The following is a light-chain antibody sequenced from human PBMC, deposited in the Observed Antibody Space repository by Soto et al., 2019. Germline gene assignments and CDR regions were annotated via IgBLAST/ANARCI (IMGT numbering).Light chain of an antibody. CDR1: QSVSSSY. Sequence: EIVLTQSPGTLSLSPGERATLSCRASQSVSSSYLAWYQQRPGQGPRLLIYGASTRATGIPDRFSGSGSGTDFTLTITRLEPEDFAVYSCQQYGSSPLTFGQGTKVEIK. V-gene: IGKV3-20*01. CDR2: GAS. J-gene: IGKJ1*01. CDR3: QQYGSSPLT.